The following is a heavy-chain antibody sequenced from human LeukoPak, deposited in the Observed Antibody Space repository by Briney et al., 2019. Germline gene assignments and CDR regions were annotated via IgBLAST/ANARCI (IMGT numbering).Heavy chain of an antibody. CDR3: AIGLITRYYFDY. Sequence: PSETLSLTCTVSGGSISSSSYYWGWIRQPPGKGLEWIGSIYYSGSTYYNPSLKSRVTISVDTSKNQFSLKLSSVTAADTAVYYCAIGLITRYYFDYWGQGTLVTVSS. CDR1: GGSISSSSYY. CDR2: IYYSGST. D-gene: IGHD3-10*01. V-gene: IGHV4-39*01. J-gene: IGHJ4*02.